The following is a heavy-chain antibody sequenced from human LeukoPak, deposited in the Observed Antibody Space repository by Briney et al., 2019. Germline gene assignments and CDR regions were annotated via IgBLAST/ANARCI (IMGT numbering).Heavy chain of an antibody. Sequence: PGGSLRLSCAASGFTFSSYAMSWVRQAPGKGLEWVSAISGSGGSTYYADSVKGRFTISRDNSQNTLYLHMNSLRAGDTAVYYCANQVPETGTTESYYAMDVWGQGTTVTVSS. J-gene: IGHJ6*02. V-gene: IGHV3-23*01. CDR2: ISGSGGST. D-gene: IGHD1-7*01. CDR3: ANQVPETGTTESYYAMDV. CDR1: GFTFSSYA.